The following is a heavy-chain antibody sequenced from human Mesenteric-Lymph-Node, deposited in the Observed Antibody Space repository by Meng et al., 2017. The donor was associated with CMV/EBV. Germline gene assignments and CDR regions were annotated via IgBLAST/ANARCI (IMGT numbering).Heavy chain of an antibody. V-gene: IGHV4-31*03. CDR2: IYYSGST. CDR3: ARDRDGYNLFDY. Sequence: TGSGASIIRGGSYWSWIRQHPGKGLEWIGYIYYSGSTYHNPSLKSRVSISVDTSKNQFSLKLSSVTAADTAVYYCARDRDGYNLFDYWGQGTLVTVSS. J-gene: IGHJ4*02. D-gene: IGHD5-24*01. CDR1: GASIIRGGSY.